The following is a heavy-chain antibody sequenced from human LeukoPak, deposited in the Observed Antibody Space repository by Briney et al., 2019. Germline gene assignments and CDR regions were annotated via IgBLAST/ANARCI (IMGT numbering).Heavy chain of an antibody. CDR3: ARFYGFWRGYYRGGGYFDY. J-gene: IGHJ4*02. CDR2: IYYSGST. Sequence: SETLSLTCTVSGGSISSYYWSWIRQPPGKGLEWIGYIYYSGSTNYNPSLKSRVTISVDTSKNQFSLKLSSVTAADTAVYYCARFYGFWRGYYRGGGYFDYWGQGTLVTVSS. CDR1: GGSISSYY. V-gene: IGHV4-59*01. D-gene: IGHD3-3*01.